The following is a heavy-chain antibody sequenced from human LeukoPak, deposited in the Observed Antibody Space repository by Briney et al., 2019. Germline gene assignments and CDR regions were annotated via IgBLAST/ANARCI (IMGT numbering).Heavy chain of an antibody. V-gene: IGHV4-38-2*01. CDR3: ARRPKGYCSGGSCYPFDY. J-gene: IGHJ4*02. CDR2: IYHSGST. Sequence: PSEXLSLTCAVSGYSISSGYYWGWIRQPPGKGLEWIGSIYHSGSTYYNPSLKSRVTISVDTSKNKLCVKMSTVTAADTAVYYCARRPKGYCSGGSCYPFDYWGQGTLVTVSS. D-gene: IGHD2-15*01. CDR1: GYSISSGYY.